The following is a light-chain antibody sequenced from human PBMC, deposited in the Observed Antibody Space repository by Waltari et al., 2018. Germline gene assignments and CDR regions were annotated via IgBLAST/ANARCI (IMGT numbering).Light chain of an antibody. CDR2: AAS. Sequence: DIQMTQSPSSVSASVGDRVIITCRASQGINNYLAWYQQKPGEAPNLLIYAASVLQPGVPSRFSGTGSGTDFTLTINNLQPEDFATYFCQQGNSFPPTFGQGTQVDVK. CDR3: QQGNSFPPT. J-gene: IGKJ1*01. CDR1: QGINNY. V-gene: IGKV1-12*01.